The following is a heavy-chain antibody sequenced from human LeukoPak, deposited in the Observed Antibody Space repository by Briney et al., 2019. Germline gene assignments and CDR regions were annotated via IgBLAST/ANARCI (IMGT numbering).Heavy chain of an antibody. CDR3: ARGWSRRITIFGVVTYYFDY. V-gene: IGHV1-8*01. Sequence: EASVKVSCKASGYTFTSYDINWVRQATGQGLEWMGWMNPNSGNTGYAQKFQGRVTITRNTSISTAYMELSSLRSDDTAVYYCARGWSRRITIFGVVTYYFDYWGQGTLVTVSS. CDR2: MNPNSGNT. CDR1: GYTFTSYD. J-gene: IGHJ4*02. D-gene: IGHD3-3*01.